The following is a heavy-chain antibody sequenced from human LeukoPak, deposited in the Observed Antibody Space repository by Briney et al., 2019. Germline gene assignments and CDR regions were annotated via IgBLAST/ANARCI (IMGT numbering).Heavy chain of an antibody. CDR3: AKFSYFDWLSQPDY. J-gene: IGHJ4*02. D-gene: IGHD3-9*01. CDR2: ISGSGGST. CDR1: GFTFSSYA. V-gene: IGHV3-23*01. Sequence: GGSLRLSCAASGFTFSSYALSWVRQALGKGLEWVSAISGSGGSTYYADSVKGRFTISRDNSKNTLYLQMNSLRAEDTAVYYCAKFSYFDWLSQPDYWGQGTLVTVSS.